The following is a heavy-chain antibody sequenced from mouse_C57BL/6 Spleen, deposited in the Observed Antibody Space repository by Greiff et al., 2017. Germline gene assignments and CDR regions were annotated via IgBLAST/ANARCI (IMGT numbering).Heavy chain of an antibody. CDR2: LNPRSGYT. CDR1: GYTFTSYW. Sequence: QVHVKQSGAELAKPGASVKLSCKASGYTFTSYWLPWVKQRPGQGLEWIGYLNPRSGYTKSNQKFKDKATVTADKSSSTAYMQLSSLTYEDSAVYYCARLHYYGSSYWYFDVWGTGTTVTVSS. V-gene: IGHV1-7*01. J-gene: IGHJ1*03. CDR3: ARLHYYGSSYWYFDV. D-gene: IGHD1-1*01.